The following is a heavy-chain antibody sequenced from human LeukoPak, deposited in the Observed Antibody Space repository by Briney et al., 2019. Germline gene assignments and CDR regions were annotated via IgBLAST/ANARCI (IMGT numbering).Heavy chain of an antibody. CDR1: GFTFSSYG. CDR2: ISYDGTNK. J-gene: IGHJ4*02. Sequence: PGRSLRLSCAASGFTFSSYGMHWVRQAPGKGLEWVAVISYDGTNKYYADSVKGRLTISRDNSKNTMYLQMNSLRAEDTAVYYCAKDQGSGWYVDYWGQGTLVTVSS. V-gene: IGHV3-30*18. CDR3: AKDQGSGWYVDY. D-gene: IGHD6-19*01.